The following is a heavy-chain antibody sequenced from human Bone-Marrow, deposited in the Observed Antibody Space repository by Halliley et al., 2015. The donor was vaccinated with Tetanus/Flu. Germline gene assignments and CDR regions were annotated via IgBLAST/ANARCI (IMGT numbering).Heavy chain of an antibody. J-gene: IGHJ4*02. CDR3: AKEKWIGRSYYFDS. CDR2: ISSDGSTK. V-gene: IGHV3-30-3*02. CDR1: GFSFNTYA. Sequence: SLRLSCAASGFSFNTYALHWVRQAPGKGLEWVAVISSDGSTKYYGDSVKGRFTISRDNSENTLFLQMNSLRAEDTAVYYCAKEKWIGRSYYFDSWGQGTLVTVSS. D-gene: IGHD5-12*01.